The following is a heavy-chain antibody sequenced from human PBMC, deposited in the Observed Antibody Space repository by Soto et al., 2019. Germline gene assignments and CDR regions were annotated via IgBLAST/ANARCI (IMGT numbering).Heavy chain of an antibody. CDR2: VYRSGSI. CDR3: ARALEVAGHNWFDP. CDR1: GGSISTSDW. Sequence: SKTLSHTCGVSGGSISTSDWLTWVRQSPGKGLEWIGEVYRSGSINYSPSFSSRVTLSIDKSKNQFYLNLRSVTAADTAIYYCARALEVAGHNWFDPWGQGTLVTVSS. D-gene: IGHD6-19*01. V-gene: IGHV4-4*02. J-gene: IGHJ5*02.